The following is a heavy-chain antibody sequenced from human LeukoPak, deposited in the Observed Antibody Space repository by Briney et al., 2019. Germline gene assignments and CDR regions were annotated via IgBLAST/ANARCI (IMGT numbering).Heavy chain of an antibody. CDR1: GYIFTGHY. Sequence: ASVTVSCKTSGYIFTGHYMHWVRQAPGQGPEWMGWMNPDSGGTNYAQNFQGRVTMTRDTSTTTAYMELSGLTSEDTAVYYCARGLLRELPVLDYWGKGTLSPSPQ. CDR3: ARGLLRELPVLDY. V-gene: IGHV1-2*02. J-gene: IGHJ4*02. D-gene: IGHD3-10*01. CDR2: MNPDSGGT.